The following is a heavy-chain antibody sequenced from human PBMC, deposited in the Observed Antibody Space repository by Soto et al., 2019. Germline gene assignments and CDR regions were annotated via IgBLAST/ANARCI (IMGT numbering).Heavy chain of an antibody. CDR2: IDPTDSYT. CDR3: VRYRSRDYYYGMDV. Sequence: PGESLKISCKGSGYNFITDWISWVRQMPGKGLEWMGRIDPTDSYTKYSPSFQGQVTISADQSISTAYLQWSSLKASDTANYYCVRYRSRDYYYGMDVWGQGTTVTVSS. V-gene: IGHV5-10-1*04. D-gene: IGHD1-26*01. CDR1: GYNFITDW. J-gene: IGHJ6*02.